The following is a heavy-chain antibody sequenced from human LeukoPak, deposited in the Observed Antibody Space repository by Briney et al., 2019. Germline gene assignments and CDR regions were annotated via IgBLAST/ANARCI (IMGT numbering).Heavy chain of an antibody. D-gene: IGHD5-18*01. CDR2: IRGTDGKT. CDR3: APMAADTAMVGMDV. V-gene: IGHV3-23*01. Sequence: GGSLRLSCAASGFSLSTYAMNWVRQAPGKGLEWVSRIRGTDGKTFYADSVKGRFTISRDNAKNSLYLQMNSLRAADTAVYYCAPMAADTAMVGMDVWGQGTEVTVSS. J-gene: IGHJ6*02. CDR1: GFSLSTYA.